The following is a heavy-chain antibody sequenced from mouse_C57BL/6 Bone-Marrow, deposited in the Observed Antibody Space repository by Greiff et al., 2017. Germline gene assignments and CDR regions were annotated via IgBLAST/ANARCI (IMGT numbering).Heavy chain of an antibody. CDR3: GRLMYY. V-gene: IGHV1-55*01. CDR2: IYPGGGST. J-gene: IGHJ2*01. Sequence: QVQLQQPGAELVKPGASVKMSCKASGYTFTSYWITWVKQRPGQGLEWIGDIYPGGGSTNYNEKFKSKDTLTVDTSSSTAYMQLSRLTSADAAFYDCGRLMYYWGQGTTPTVSS. CDR1: GYTFTSYW.